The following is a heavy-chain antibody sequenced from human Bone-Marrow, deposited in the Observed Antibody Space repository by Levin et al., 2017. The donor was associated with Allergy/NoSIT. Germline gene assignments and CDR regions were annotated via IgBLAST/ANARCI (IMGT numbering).Heavy chain of an antibody. CDR2: VYGDSKEI. D-gene: IGHD1-14*01. J-gene: IGHJ4*02. CDR1: GFTFTSQA. CDR3: ATYRQVATFEY. V-gene: IGHV3-23*03. Sequence: GESLKISCSASGFTFTSQALIWVRQAPGEGLEWVSVVYGDSKEIHYADSVRGRFTISRDNSKNTLYLQMNSLRAEDTAVYYCATYRQVATFEYWGQGTLVTVSS.